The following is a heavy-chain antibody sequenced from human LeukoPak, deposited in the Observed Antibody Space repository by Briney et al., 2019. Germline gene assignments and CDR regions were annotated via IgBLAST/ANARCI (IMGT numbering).Heavy chain of an antibody. CDR2: IYYSGST. J-gene: IGHJ3*02. CDR3: ASHYDSSGYYALDI. Sequence: PSETLSLTCTVSGGSISSYYWSWIRPPPGKRLEWIGYIYYSGSTNYNPSLKSRVTISVDTSKTQFSLKLSSVTAADTAVYYCASHYDSSGYYALDIWGQGTMVTVSS. D-gene: IGHD3-22*01. CDR1: GGSISSYY. V-gene: IGHV4-59*01.